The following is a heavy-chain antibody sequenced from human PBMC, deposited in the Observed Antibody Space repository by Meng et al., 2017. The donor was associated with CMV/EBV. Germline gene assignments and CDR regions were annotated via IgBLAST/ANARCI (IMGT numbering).Heavy chain of an antibody. Sequence: GSLRLSCAVSGDSISSSNWWSWVRQPPEKGLEFVGEISHSGNANYNPSLKSRVTISVDKSKNQFSLRLSSVTAADTAVYYCARVYCSTTSCQYFDYWGQGRLVTVSS. V-gene: IGHV4-4*02. CDR1: GDSISSSNW. CDR2: ISHSGNA. D-gene: IGHD2-2*01. J-gene: IGHJ4*02. CDR3: ARVYCSTTSCQYFDY.